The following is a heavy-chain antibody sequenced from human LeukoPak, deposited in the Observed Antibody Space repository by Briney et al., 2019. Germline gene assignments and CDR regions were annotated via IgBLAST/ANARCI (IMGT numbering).Heavy chain of an antibody. CDR3: ARVWIEHGDYNYFDP. V-gene: IGHV1-18*01. Sequence: ASVKVSCKASGYTFTSYAMNWVRQAPGQGLEWMGWISAYNDNTNYAQKLQGRVTMTTDTSTSTAYMELRSLRSDDTAVYYCARVWIEHGDYNYFDPWGQGTLVTVSS. CDR2: ISAYNDNT. CDR1: GYTFTSYA. J-gene: IGHJ5*02. D-gene: IGHD3-10*01.